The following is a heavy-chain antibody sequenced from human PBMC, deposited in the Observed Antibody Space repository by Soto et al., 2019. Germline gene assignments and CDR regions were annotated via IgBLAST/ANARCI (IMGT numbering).Heavy chain of an antibody. V-gene: IGHV1-69*02. J-gene: IGHJ6*02. CDR3: ARAGSGDYDFWSGYYGYYYGMAV. CDR2: IIPILGRA. D-gene: IGHD3-3*01. Sequence: FSVKVACKGAGGSFSGYTIGWRRQAPGQGLEWMGRIIPILGRANYAQKFQGRVTMTRDKSTSTVYMELSSLRSEDTAVYYCARAGSGDYDFWSGYYGYYYGMAVWGQGTTVTVSS. CDR1: GGSFSGYT.